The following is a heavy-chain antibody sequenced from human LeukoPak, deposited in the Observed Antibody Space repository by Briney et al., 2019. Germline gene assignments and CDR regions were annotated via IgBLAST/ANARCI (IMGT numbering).Heavy chain of an antibody. D-gene: IGHD2-15*01. V-gene: IGHV4-30-2*05. CDR3: ARDCSGGSCYGALDA. J-gene: IGHJ3*01. CDR2: IYHSGST. Sequence: SETLSLTCAVSGGSISSGGYSWSWIRQPPGKGLEWIGYIYHSGSTYYNPSLKSRVTISLDTSRNQFSLRLSSVTAADTAMYYCARDCSGGSCYGALDAWGQGTMVTVSS. CDR1: GGSISSGGYS.